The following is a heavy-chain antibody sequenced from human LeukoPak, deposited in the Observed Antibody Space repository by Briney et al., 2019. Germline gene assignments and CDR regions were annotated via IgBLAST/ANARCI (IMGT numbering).Heavy chain of an antibody. CDR1: GGTFISYA. V-gene: IGHV1-69*13. Sequence: SVKVSCKASGGTFISYAISWVRQAPGQGLEWMGGIIPIFGTANYAQKFQGRVTITADESTSTAYMELSSLRSEDTAVYYCARERSLDDYGDSAWDYWGQGTLVTVSS. J-gene: IGHJ4*02. CDR2: IIPIFGTA. D-gene: IGHD4-17*01. CDR3: ARERSLDDYGDSAWDY.